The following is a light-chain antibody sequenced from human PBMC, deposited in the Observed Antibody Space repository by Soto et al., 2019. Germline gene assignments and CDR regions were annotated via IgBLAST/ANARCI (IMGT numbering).Light chain of an antibody. CDR2: GAS. CDR1: QSVRSTS. CDR3: QQYNNWPLT. Sequence: DIVLTQSPVTLFLSPGERAALSCRASQSVRSTSLAWYQQKPGQAPRLLLYGASSRATGIPDKFSGGGSGTDFTLTISSLQSEDFAVYYCQQYNNWPLTFGGGTKVDI. V-gene: IGKV3-20*01. J-gene: IGKJ4*01.